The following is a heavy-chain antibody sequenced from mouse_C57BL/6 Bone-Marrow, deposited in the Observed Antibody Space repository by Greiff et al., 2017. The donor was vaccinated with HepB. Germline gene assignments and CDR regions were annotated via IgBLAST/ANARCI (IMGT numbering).Heavy chain of an antibody. CDR2: IDPSDSYT. D-gene: IGHD2-1*01. Sequence: QVQLQQPGAELVRPGTSVKLSCKASGYTFTSYWMHWVKQRPGQGLEWIGVIDPSDSYTNYNQKFKGKATLTVDTSSSTAYMQLSSLTSEDSAVYYCARFYYGLYWGQGTTLTVSS. J-gene: IGHJ2*01. CDR1: GYTFTSYW. V-gene: IGHV1-59*01. CDR3: ARFYYGLY.